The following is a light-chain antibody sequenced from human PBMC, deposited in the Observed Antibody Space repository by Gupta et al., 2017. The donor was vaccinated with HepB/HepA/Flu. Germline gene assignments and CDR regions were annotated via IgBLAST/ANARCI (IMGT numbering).Light chain of an antibody. CDR2: DTS. CDR3: QQYQNWPPWT. CDR1: QSVSSN. J-gene: IGKJ1*01. V-gene: IGKV3-15*01. Sequence: EIVMTQSPATLSVSPGERATLSCRASQSVSSNLAWYQQKPGQAPRLLIYDTSTRATGIPARFSGSGYGTEFTLTISSRQSEDFAVYYCQQYQNWPPWTFGQGTKVEIK.